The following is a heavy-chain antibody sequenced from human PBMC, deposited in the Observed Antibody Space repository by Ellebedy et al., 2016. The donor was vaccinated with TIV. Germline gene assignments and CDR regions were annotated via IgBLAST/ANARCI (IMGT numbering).Heavy chain of an antibody. V-gene: IGHV3-23*01. CDR1: GFSLSNSF. CDR3: RPGHYSDA. Sequence: GGSLRLSXAASGFSLSNSFMSRIRQAPGKGLEWVSTLTADGRSTYFADSVKGRFTISRDNSKNTVYLQMNSLRSEDTAVYYCRPGHYSDAWGQGTLVTVSS. J-gene: IGHJ4*02. CDR2: LTADGRST.